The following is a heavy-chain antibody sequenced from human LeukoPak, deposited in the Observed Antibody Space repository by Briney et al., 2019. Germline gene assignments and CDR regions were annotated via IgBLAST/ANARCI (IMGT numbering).Heavy chain of an antibody. V-gene: IGHV3-23*01. Sequence: GGSLRLSCAASGFTFSSYAMSWVRQAPGNGLEWVSAISGSGGSTYYADPVKGRFTISRDNSKNTLYLQMNSLRAEDTAVYYCVTTRKDYFDYWGQGTLVTVSS. CDR2: ISGSGGST. J-gene: IGHJ4*02. CDR1: GFTFSSYA. CDR3: VTTRKDYFDY.